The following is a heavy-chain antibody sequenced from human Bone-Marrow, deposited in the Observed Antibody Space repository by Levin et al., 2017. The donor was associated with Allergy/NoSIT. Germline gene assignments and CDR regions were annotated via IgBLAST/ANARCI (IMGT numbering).Heavy chain of an antibody. CDR2: INPNSGGT. D-gene: IGHD3-3*01. CDR1: GYFFTGYY. Sequence: ASVKVSCKASGYFFTGYYIQWVRQAPGQGLEWMGWINPNSGGTDYAQKFQGRVTMTRDTSASTVYMELSRWTVDDTAVYFCARDRAWSDTYLDHWSPGTLVTFSS. CDR3: ARDRAWSDTYLDH. V-gene: IGHV1-2*02. J-gene: IGHJ4*02.